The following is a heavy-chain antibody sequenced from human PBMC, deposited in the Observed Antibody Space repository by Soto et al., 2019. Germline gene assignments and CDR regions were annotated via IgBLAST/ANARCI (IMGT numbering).Heavy chain of an antibody. CDR1: VGSFSDYY. J-gene: IGHJ5*02. CDR3: AREGRYYASGRFWWFDP. D-gene: IGHD3-10*01. V-gene: IGHV4-34*01. Sequence: PSETLSLTCAFYVGSFSDYYWSWIRQPPGKGLEWIGEINNSGSTNYNPSLKSRVTISVDTSKNQFSLKLSSVTAADTAVYYCAREGRYYASGRFWWFDPWGQGTLVTVPQ. CDR2: INNSGST.